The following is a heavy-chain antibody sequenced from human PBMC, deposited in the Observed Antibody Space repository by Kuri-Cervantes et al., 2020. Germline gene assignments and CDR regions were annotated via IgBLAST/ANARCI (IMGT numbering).Heavy chain of an antibody. V-gene: IGHV3-33*01. D-gene: IGHD1-1*01. Sequence: GESLKISCAASGFTFSSYGMHWVRQAPGKGLEWVAVIWYDGSNKYYADSVKGRFAISRDNSKNTLYLQMNSLRAEDTAVYYCARLGVPTGTTSVKENFDYWGQGTLVTDSS. J-gene: IGHJ4*02. CDR1: GFTFSSYG. CDR3: ARLGVPTGTTSVKENFDY. CDR2: IWYDGSNK.